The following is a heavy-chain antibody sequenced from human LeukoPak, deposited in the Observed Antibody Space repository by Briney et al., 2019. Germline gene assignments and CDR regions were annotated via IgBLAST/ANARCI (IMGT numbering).Heavy chain of an antibody. D-gene: IGHD3-22*01. CDR3: ARDGTDYYDSSGYYSPDY. CDR2: ISAYNGNT. CDR1: GGTFSSYA. J-gene: IGHJ4*02. Sequence: GASVKVSCKASGGTFSSYAISWVRQAPGQGLEWMGWISAYNGNTNYAQKLQGRVTMTTDTSTSTAYMGLRSLRSDDTAVYYCARDGTDYYDSSGYYSPDYWGQGTLVTVSS. V-gene: IGHV1-18*01.